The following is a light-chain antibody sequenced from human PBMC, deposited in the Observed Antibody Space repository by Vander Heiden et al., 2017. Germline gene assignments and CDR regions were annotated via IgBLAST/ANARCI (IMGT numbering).Light chain of an antibody. CDR1: QSVSSN. CDR2: GAS. Sequence: EIVMTQSPATLSVSPGERATLSCRASQSVSSNLAWYQQKPGQAPRLLIYGASTRATGIPARFSGSGCGTEFTLTISSRQSEDFAVYYCQQYNNWAPRTFGEGTKVEIK. V-gene: IGKV3-15*01. J-gene: IGKJ1*01. CDR3: QQYNNWAPRT.